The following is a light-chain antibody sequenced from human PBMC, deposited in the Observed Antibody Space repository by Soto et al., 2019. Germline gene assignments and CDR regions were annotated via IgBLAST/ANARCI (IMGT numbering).Light chain of an antibody. Sequence: QSALTQPPSVSGSPGQSVTISCTGTGSDIGSYNRISWYRRVPGTAPKLMISEVNKRPSGVPDRFSGSKSGNTASLTISGLRAEDEADYYCSSYTESATFVLFGGGTKLTVL. CDR2: EVN. J-gene: IGLJ2*01. CDR1: GSDIGSYNR. CDR3: SSYTESATFVL. V-gene: IGLV2-18*02.